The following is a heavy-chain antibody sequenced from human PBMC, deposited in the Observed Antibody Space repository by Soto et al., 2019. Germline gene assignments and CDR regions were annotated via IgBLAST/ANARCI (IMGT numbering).Heavy chain of an antibody. Sequence: QVQLQESGPGLVKPSQTLSLTCTVSGGSISSGDYYWSWIRQPPGKGLEWIGYIYYSGSTYYNPSLKSRVTISVDTSKNQFSLKLSSVTAADTAVYYCARGEVFDYPPAEYFQQGGQGTLVTVSS. J-gene: IGHJ1*01. CDR1: GGSISSGDYY. V-gene: IGHV4-30-4*01. D-gene: IGHD3-10*02. CDR3: ARGEVFDYPPAEYFQQ. CDR2: IYYSGST.